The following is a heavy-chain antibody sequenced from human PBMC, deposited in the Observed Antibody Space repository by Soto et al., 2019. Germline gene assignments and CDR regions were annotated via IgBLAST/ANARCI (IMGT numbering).Heavy chain of an antibody. Sequence: GGSLRLSCAASGFTFSSYAMSWVRQAPGKGLEWVSAISGSGGSTYYADSVKGRFTISRDNSKNTLYLQMNSLRAEDTAVYYCAKDLGGYYDSSGYYLPGAFDIWGQGTMVTVSS. D-gene: IGHD3-22*01. CDR3: AKDLGGYYDSSGYYLPGAFDI. CDR2: ISGSGGST. CDR1: GFTFSSYA. V-gene: IGHV3-23*01. J-gene: IGHJ3*02.